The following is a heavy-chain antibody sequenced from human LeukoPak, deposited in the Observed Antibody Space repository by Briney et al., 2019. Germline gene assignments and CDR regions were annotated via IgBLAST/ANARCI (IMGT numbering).Heavy chain of an antibody. CDR2: VNRDGSET. CDR3: ARNNGMDV. Sequence: GGSLRLSCAASGFALSSHWMTWVRQVPGRGPEWVANVNRDGSETYYLDSVKGRFTISKDNAKNSLYLQMNGLRAEDTALYHCARNNGMDVWGQGTTVIVSS. J-gene: IGHJ6*02. CDR1: GFALSSHW. V-gene: IGHV3-7*03.